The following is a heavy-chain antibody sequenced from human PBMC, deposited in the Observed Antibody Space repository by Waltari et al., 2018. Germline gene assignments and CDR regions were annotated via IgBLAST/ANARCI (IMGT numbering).Heavy chain of an antibody. CDR3: ASLPYYYDSSGYYKDY. CDR1: GGSFSGYY. Sequence: QVQLQQWGAGLLTPSETLSLTCAVYGGSFSGYYWSWLRQPPGKGLEWIGEINHSGSTNYNPSLKSRVTISVDTSKNQFSLKLSSVTAADTAVYYCASLPYYYDSSGYYKDYWGQGTLVTVSS. CDR2: INHSGST. J-gene: IGHJ4*02. D-gene: IGHD3-22*01. V-gene: IGHV4-34*01.